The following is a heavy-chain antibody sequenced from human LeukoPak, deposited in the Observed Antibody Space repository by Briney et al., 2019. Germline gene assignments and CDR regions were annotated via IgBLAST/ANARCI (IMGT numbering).Heavy chain of an antibody. D-gene: IGHD1-1*01. J-gene: IGHJ3*01. CDR3: ARWKPRSDALDV. V-gene: IGHV3-30*02. Sequence: GGSLRLSCAASGFTFSSYGMHWVRQAPGRGLEWVAFIRYDGSNKYYADSVKGRITISRDNSKNTLYLQMNSLRAEDTAVYYCARWKPRSDALDVWGKGTMVMVSS. CDR1: GFTFSSYG. CDR2: IRYDGSNK.